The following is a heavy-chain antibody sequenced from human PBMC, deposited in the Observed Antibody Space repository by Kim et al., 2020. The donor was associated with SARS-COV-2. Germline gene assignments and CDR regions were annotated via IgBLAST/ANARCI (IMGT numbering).Heavy chain of an antibody. CDR2: IYPGDSDT. D-gene: IGHD5-12*01. Sequence: GESLKISCKGSGYSFTSYWIGWVRQMPGKGLEWMGIIYPGDSDTRYSPSFQGQVTISADKSIGTAYLQWSSLKASDTAMYYCARWGVATGGNYYYYGMDVWGQGTTVTVSS. V-gene: IGHV5-51*01. J-gene: IGHJ6*02. CDR3: ARWGVATGGNYYYYGMDV. CDR1: GYSFTSYW.